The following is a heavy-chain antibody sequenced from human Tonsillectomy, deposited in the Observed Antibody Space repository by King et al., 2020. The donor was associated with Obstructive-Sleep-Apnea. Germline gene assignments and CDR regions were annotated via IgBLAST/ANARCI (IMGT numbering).Heavy chain of an antibody. Sequence: VQLVESGGGLVQPGGSLRLSCAASGFTFSTYWMHWVRQAPGKGLVWVSRINSDGSNTNYADSVKGRFTISRDNAKNTLYLQMNSLRAEDTAVYYCARLGAYPFGLGYWGQGTLVTVSS. J-gene: IGHJ4*02. V-gene: IGHV3-74*01. CDR1: GFTFSTYW. CDR2: INSDGSNT. D-gene: IGHD5-18*01. CDR3: ARLGAYPFGLGY.